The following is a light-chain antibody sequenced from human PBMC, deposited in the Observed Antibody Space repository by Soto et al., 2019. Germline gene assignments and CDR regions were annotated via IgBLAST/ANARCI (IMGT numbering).Light chain of an antibody. CDR3: QQANSFPLP. V-gene: IGKV1-12*01. CDR1: QGISNW. CDR2: TGS. J-gene: IGKJ4*01. Sequence: DIQMTQSPSSVSASVGDRVSITCRASQGISNWLAWYQQKPGRAPKLLIYTGSSLQSGVPSRFIGTGSGTDFTPTISSLQPEDVATYHCQQANSFPLPCGGGMKGHI.